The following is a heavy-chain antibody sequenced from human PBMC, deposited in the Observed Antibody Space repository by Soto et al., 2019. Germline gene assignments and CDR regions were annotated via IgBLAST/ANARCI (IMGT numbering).Heavy chain of an antibody. D-gene: IGHD6-19*01. CDR2: INAGNVNT. CDR1: GYTFTVYA. CDR3: ARAVAVAANFDY. J-gene: IGHJ4*02. V-gene: IGHV1-3*05. Sequence: QVQLVQSGADEKKPGASVKVSCKASGYTFTVYAMHWVRQAPGQRRELMGWINAGNVNTKYSQKFQGRVTITRDRSASEAHMELSSSRSEDTAVYYCARAVAVAANFDYWGQGTLVTVSS.